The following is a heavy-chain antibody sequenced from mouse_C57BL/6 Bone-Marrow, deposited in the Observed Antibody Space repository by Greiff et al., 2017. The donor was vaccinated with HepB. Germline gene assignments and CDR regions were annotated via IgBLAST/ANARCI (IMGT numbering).Heavy chain of an antibody. J-gene: IGHJ2*01. D-gene: IGHD2-12*01. CDR1: GFTFSSYA. CDR3: ARDPDSSYFDY. CDR2: ISDGGSYT. Sequence: EVKLVESGGGLVKPGGSLKLSCAASGFTFSSYAMSWVRQTPEKRLEWVATISDGGSYTYYPDNVKGRFTISRDNAKNNLYLQMSHLKSEDTAMYYCARDPDSSYFDYWGQGTTLTVSS. V-gene: IGHV5-4*01.